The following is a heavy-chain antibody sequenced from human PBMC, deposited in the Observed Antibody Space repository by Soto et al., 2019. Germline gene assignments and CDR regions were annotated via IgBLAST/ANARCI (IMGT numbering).Heavy chain of an antibody. J-gene: IGHJ3*02. CDR3: ARVYRSYYYDSSGPLPDDAFDI. CDR2: MNPNSGNT. V-gene: IGHV1-8*01. Sequence: ASVKVSCKASGYTFTSYDINWVRQATGRGLEWMGWMNPNSGNTGYAQKYQGRVTMTRNTSISTAYMELSSLRSEDTAVYYCARVYRSYYYDSSGPLPDDAFDIWGQGTMVTVSS. D-gene: IGHD3-22*01. CDR1: GYTFTSYD.